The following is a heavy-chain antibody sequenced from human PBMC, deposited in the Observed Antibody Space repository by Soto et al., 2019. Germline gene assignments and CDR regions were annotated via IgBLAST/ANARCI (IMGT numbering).Heavy chain of an antibody. D-gene: IGHD3-3*01. CDR1: GYTFTSYA. CDR2: INAGNGNT. J-gene: IGHJ4*02. CDR3: ARAGFWSGYYVVDY. Sequence: ASVKVSCKASGYTFTSYAMHWVRQAPGQRLEWMGWINAGNGNTKYSQKFQGRVTITRDTSASTAYMELSSLRSEDTAVYYCARAGFWSGYYVVDYWGQGTLVTVYS. V-gene: IGHV1-3*01.